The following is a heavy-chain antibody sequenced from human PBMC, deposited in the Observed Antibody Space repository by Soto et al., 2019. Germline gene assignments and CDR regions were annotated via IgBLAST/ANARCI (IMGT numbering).Heavy chain of an antibody. Sequence: SETLSLTCTVSGASIDNGDHYWGWIRQAPGKGLEWIGTIYYGGSAFYNPSLKSRVTISVDTSKNQFSLKLSSVTAADTAVYYCATYDSSDYYSGSPIGWFDPWGQGTLVTVSS. J-gene: IGHJ5*02. CDR2: IYYGGSA. D-gene: IGHD3-22*01. CDR1: GASIDNGDHY. V-gene: IGHV4-39*07. CDR3: ATYDSSDYYSGSPIGWFDP.